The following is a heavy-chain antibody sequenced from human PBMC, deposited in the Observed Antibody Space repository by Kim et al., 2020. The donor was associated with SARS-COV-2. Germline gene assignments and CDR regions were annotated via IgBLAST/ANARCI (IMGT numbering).Heavy chain of an antibody. D-gene: IGHD4-4*01. CDR3: QVTTGRAEYFQH. J-gene: IGHJ1*01. Sequence: SETLSLTCTVSGGSISSGDYYWSWIRQPPGKGLEWIGYIYYSGSTYYNPSLKSRVTISVDTSKNQFSLKLSSVTAADTAVYYCQVTTGRAEYFQHWGQGTLVTVSS. CDR1: GGSISSGDYY. CDR2: IYYSGST. V-gene: IGHV4-30-4*01.